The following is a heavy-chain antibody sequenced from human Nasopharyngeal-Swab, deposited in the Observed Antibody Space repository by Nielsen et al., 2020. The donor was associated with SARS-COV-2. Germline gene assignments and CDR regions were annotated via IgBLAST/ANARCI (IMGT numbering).Heavy chain of an antibody. CDR2: ISGGGGST. D-gene: IGHD6-13*01. Sequence: GESLKISCAASGFTFSSYAMSWVRQAPGKGLEWVSAISGGGGSTYYADSVKGRFTISRDNSKNTLYLQMNSLRAEDTAVYYCAKEGSSSSWYYYYYYMDVWGKGTTVTVSS. CDR3: AKEGSSSSWYYYYYYMDV. CDR1: GFTFSSYA. V-gene: IGHV3-23*01. J-gene: IGHJ6*03.